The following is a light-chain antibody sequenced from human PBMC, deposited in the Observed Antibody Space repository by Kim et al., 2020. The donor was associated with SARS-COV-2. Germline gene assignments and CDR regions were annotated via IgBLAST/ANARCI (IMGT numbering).Light chain of an antibody. CDR2: DVS. V-gene: IGLV2-14*03. CDR3: SSYTSSSTGV. CDR1: SSDVGGYNY. J-gene: IGLJ3*02. Sequence: QSVVTQPASVSGSPGQSVTISCTGTSSDVGGYNYVSWYQQHPGKAPHLMIYDVSNRPSGVSNRSSCSTSANTAFRTISVLQAEDEADYYCSSYTSSSTGVFGGGTQLTVL.